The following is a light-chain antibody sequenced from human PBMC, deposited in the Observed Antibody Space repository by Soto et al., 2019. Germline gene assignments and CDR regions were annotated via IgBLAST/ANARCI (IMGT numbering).Light chain of an antibody. CDR1: SSDVGGYNY. Sequence: QSALTQPRSVSGSPGQSVTISCTGTSSDVGGYNYVSWYQQHPGKAPKLMIYDVSKRPSGVPDRFSGSKSGNTASLTISGVQAGGEGGYYCCSYAGSYTFLVVLGGGTKLTVL. V-gene: IGLV2-11*01. CDR3: CSYAGSYTFLVV. CDR2: DVS. J-gene: IGLJ2*01.